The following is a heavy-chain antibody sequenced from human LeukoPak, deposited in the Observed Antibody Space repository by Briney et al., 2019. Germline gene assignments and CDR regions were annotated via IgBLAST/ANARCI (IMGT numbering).Heavy chain of an antibody. CDR3: VRDGYYYDGSGYDY. D-gene: IGHD3-22*01. CDR2: ISSSC. Sequence: GGSLRLSCAASGFTFSDHYMNWIRQAPGKGLEWVSYISSSCYADSVKGRFTISRDNAKNSLYLQMNSLRAEDTAVYYCVRDGYYYDGSGYDYWGQGTLVTVSS. J-gene: IGHJ4*02. V-gene: IGHV3-11*06. CDR1: GFTFSDHY.